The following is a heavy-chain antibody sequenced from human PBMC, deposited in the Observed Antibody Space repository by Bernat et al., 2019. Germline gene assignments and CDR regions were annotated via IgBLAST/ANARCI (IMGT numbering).Heavy chain of an antibody. V-gene: IGHV3-30-3*01. CDR2: ISYDGSNK. CDR3: AREGPTTVVSFDY. D-gene: IGHD4-23*01. J-gene: IGHJ4*02. Sequence: QVQLVESGGGVAQPGRSLRLSCAVSGFTFSSHTLHWVRQAPGKGLEWVAVISYDGSNKYYADSVKGRFTISRDNSKNTLYLQMNSLRAEDTAVYYCAREGPTTVVSFDYWGQGTLVTVSS. CDR1: GFTFSSHT.